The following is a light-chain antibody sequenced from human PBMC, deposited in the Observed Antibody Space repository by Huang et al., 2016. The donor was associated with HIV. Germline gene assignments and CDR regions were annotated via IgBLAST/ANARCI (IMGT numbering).Light chain of an antibody. CDR3: HQYYSSPQT. Sequence: DIVVPQSPASLALSLGERAAINCTSSQSVFHSVNNKNYLNWDQLKPGQSPHLLIYWASARESGVPDRVRGSGSGTDFTLTITSLQAEDVAVYYCHQYYSSPQTFGQGTKVEV. CDR1: QSVFHSVNNKNY. J-gene: IGKJ1*01. V-gene: IGKV4-1*01. CDR2: WAS.